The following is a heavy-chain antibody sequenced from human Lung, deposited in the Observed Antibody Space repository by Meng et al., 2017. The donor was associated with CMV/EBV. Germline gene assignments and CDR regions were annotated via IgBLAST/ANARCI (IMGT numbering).Heavy chain of an antibody. D-gene: IGHD3-3*01. V-gene: IGHV3-48*03. CDR3: ARNRVTIFGVQDCYFDY. CDR2: ISSSGSTI. Sequence: SXAASGFTFSSYEINWVRQAPGKGLEWVSYISSSGSTIYYADSVKGRFTISRDNAKNSLYLQMNSLRAEDTAVYYCARNRVTIFGVQDCYFDYWGRGTLVXVSS. J-gene: IGHJ4*02. CDR1: GFTFSSYE.